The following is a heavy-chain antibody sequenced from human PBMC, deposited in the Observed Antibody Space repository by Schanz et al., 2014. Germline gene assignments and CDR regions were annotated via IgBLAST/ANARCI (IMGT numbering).Heavy chain of an antibody. D-gene: IGHD5-12*01. CDR1: GFTFSDHY. CDR2: ISNTGTFI. Sequence: PGGSLRLSCAASGFTFSDHYMAWIRQAPGKGLEWVSIISNTGTFIYYADSVRGRFVISRDNAKSSLFLQMKGLRAEDTAIYYCAKDMARGGYNWVFDSWGQGTLVTVSS. V-gene: IGHV3-11*01. CDR3: AKDMARGGYNWVFDS. J-gene: IGHJ4*02.